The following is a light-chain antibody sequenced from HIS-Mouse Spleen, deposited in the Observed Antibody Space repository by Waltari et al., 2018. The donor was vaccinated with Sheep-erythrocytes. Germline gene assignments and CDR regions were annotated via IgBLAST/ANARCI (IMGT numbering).Light chain of an antibody. CDR2: DVS. CDR1: SSDVGGYNY. J-gene: IGLJ3*02. V-gene: IGLV2-11*01. CDR3: CSYAGSYTFWV. Sequence: QSALTQPRSVSGSPGQSVTISSTGTSSDVGGYNYVSWYQQHPGKAPKLMIYDVSKRPAGVPVRFSGSKSGNTASLTISGLQAEDEADYYCCSYAGSYTFWVFGGGTKLTVL.